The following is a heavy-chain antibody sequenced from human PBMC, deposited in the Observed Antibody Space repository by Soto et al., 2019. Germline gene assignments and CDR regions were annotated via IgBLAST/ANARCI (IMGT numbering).Heavy chain of an antibody. V-gene: IGHV4-31*03. CDR1: GGSISSGGYY. D-gene: IGHD7-27*01. J-gene: IGHJ4*02. CDR3: ARSHRDNWGSPDYFDY. CDR2: IYYNGDT. Sequence: QVQLQESGPGLVKPSQTLSLTCTVSGGSISSGGYYWSWIRQHPGKGLEWIGYIYYNGDTYYNPSLKSRVSISIDTSKTRFSLRLTSVTAADTAVYYCARSHRDNWGSPDYFDYWGQGTLVTVSS.